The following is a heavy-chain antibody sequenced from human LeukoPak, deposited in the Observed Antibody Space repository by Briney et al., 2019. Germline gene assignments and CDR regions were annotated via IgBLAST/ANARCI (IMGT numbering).Heavy chain of an antibody. V-gene: IGHV4-59*01. CDR1: GGSISIDY. CDR3: ARDLPSNYGGYYYYGMDV. D-gene: IGHD4-11*01. Sequence: SETLSLSCAVSGGSISIDYWSWIRQPPGKGLGWIGDIYYSGSTNYNPSLKSRVTISVDTSKNQFSLKLSSVTVADTAVYYCARDLPSNYGGYYYYGMDVWGQGTTVTVSS. J-gene: IGHJ6*02. CDR2: IYYSGST.